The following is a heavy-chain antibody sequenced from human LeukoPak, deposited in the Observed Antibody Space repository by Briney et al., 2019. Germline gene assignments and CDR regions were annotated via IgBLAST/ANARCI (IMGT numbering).Heavy chain of an antibody. D-gene: IGHD1-26*01. J-gene: IGHJ4*02. Sequence: WVKVSCKASGGTFSSYAISWVRQAPGQGLEWMGRIIPIFGTANYAQKFQGRVAITTDESTSTAYMELSGLRSEDTAVYYCARGSKREDFDYWGQGTLVTVSS. CDR2: IIPIFGTA. CDR1: GGTFSSYA. V-gene: IGHV1-69*05. CDR3: ARGSKREDFDY.